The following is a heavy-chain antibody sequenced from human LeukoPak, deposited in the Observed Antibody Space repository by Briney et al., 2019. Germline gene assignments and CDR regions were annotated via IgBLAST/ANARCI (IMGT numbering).Heavy chain of an antibody. CDR1: GYTFTSYD. CDR2: MNPNSGNT. D-gene: IGHD4-23*01. Sequence: GASVKVSCKASGYTFTSYDINWVRQATGLGPEWMGWMNPNSGNTGYAQKFQGRVTMTRNTSICTAYLELSSLTSEDTAVYYCARGPNKYDGGNSGSAWFDPWGQGSLVTVSS. J-gene: IGHJ5*02. V-gene: IGHV1-8*01. CDR3: ARGPNKYDGGNSGSAWFDP.